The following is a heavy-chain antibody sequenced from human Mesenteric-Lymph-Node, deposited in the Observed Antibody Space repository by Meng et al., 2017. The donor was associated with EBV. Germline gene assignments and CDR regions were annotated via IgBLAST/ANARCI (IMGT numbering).Heavy chain of an antibody. J-gene: IGHJ4*02. V-gene: IGHV2-5*01. CDR1: GFSLSSSGVA. CDR2: IYGNDDK. D-gene: IGHD1-7*01. CDR3: AHRQNWNYDY. Sequence: QITLKESGPTLVKPTQILTLSCTFSGFSLSSSGVAVGWIRQPPGKALEWLALIYGNDDKRYSPSLKSRLTITKDTSNNQVVLTMTNMDPVDTATYYCAHRQNWNYDYWGQGTLVTVYS.